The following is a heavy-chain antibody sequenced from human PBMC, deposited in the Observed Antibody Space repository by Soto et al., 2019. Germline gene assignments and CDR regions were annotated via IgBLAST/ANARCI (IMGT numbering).Heavy chain of an antibody. CDR1: GGTFSSYA. D-gene: IGHD2-2*01. J-gene: IGHJ6*02. V-gene: IGHV1-69*13. CDR2: IIPIFGTA. Sequence: SVKVSCKASGGTFSSYAISWVRQAPGQGLEWMGGIIPIFGTANYAQKFQGRVTITADESTSTAYMELSSLRSEDTAVYYCAIIVVPAATIYYYYYGMDVWCQGPTVTVSS. CDR3: AIIVVPAATIYYYYYGMDV.